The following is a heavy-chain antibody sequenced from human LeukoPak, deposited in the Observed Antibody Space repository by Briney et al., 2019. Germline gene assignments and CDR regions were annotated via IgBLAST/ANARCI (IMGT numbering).Heavy chain of an antibody. CDR2: INWNGGST. D-gene: IGHD3-22*01. CDR1: GFTFDDYG. V-gene: IGHV3-20*04. CDR3: AIERTYYYDSNPDYFDY. J-gene: IGHJ4*02. Sequence: WGSLRLSCAASGFTFDDYGMSWVRQAPGKGLEWASGINWNGGSTGYADSVKGRFTISRDNAKNSLYLQMNSLRAGDTALYYCAIERTYYYDSNPDYFDYWGQGTLVTVSS.